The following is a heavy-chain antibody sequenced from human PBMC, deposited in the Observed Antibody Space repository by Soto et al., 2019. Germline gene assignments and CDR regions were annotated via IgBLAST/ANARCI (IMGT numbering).Heavy chain of an antibody. CDR1: GYTFTSYA. Sequence: GASVKVSCKASGYTFTSYAMHWVRQAPGQRLEWMGWINAGNGNTKYSQKFQGRVTITRDTSASTAYMELSSLRSEDTAVYYCARDQSGGTTLLVDYYYYGMDVWGQGTTVTVSS. D-gene: IGHD4-4*01. V-gene: IGHV1-3*01. CDR2: INAGNGNT. CDR3: ARDQSGGTTLLVDYYYYGMDV. J-gene: IGHJ6*02.